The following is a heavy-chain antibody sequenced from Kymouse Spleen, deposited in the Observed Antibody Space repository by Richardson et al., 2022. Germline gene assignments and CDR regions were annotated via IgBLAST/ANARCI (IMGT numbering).Heavy chain of an antibody. Sequence: QVQLQESGPGLVKPSETLSLTCTVSGGSISSYYWSWIRQPPGKGLEWIGYIYYSGSTNYNPSLKSRVTISVDTSKNQFSLKLSSVTAADTAVYYCASLTGTTFPWGQGTLVTVSS. V-gene: IGHV4-59*01. CDR2: IYYSGST. D-gene: IGHD1-7*01. CDR1: GGSISSYY. J-gene: IGHJ5*02. CDR3: ASLTGTTFP.